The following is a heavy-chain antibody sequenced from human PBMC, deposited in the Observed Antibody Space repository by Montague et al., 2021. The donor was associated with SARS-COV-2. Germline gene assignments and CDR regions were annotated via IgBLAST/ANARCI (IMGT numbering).Heavy chain of an antibody. CDR3: ARAGSQRFFEF. V-gene: IGHV4-34*01. J-gene: IGHJ2*01. CDR2: IRLPGGS. D-gene: IGHD1-1*01. CDR1: CGSLRNYY. Sequence: SETLSLTCAVTCGSLRNYYWSWIRQPPGKGLEWIGDIRLPGGSNYNPSLKGRVTISLDTSNNQVSLSLNSVTAADTAVYYCARAGSQRFFEFWGRGTLVTVSS.